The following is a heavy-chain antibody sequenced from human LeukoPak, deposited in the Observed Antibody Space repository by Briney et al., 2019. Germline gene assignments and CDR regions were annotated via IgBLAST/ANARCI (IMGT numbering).Heavy chain of an antibody. CDR2: ISSSGSTI. CDR1: GFTFSDYY. Sequence: GGSLRLSCAASGFTFSDYYMSWIRQAPGKGLEWVSYISSSGSTIYYADSVKGRFTISRDNAKNSLYLQMNSLRAEDTAVYYCARLYYDFWSGHPYYYYYYYMDVWGKGTTVTVSS. CDR3: ARLYYDFWSGHPYYYYYYYMDV. D-gene: IGHD3-3*01. J-gene: IGHJ6*03. V-gene: IGHV3-11*01.